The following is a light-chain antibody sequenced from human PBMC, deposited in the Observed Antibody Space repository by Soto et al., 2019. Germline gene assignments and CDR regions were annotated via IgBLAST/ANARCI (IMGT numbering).Light chain of an antibody. CDR1: QSVSSK. J-gene: IGKJ5*01. V-gene: IGKV3-15*01. Sequence: MVMTQYPATLSLSPGERATLSCGASQSVSSKLAWYQQKPGQAPRLLIYDTSTRATGIPARFSGSGSGTEFTLTISSLQSEDFSVYYCQQYSNWPTITFGQGTRLEI. CDR2: DTS. CDR3: QQYSNWPTIT.